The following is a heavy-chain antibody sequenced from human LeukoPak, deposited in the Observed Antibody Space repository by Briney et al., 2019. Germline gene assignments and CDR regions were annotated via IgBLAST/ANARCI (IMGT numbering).Heavy chain of an antibody. CDR1: GFTVSSNY. CDR3: AKDSSSWYGGWFDP. J-gene: IGHJ5*02. CDR2: ISGSGGST. Sequence: GGSLRLSCAASGFTVSSNYMSWVRQAPGKGLEWVSAISGSGGSTYYADSVKGRFTISRDDSKNTLYLQMNSLRAEDTAVYYCAKDSSSWYGGWFDPWGQGTLVTVSS. V-gene: IGHV3-23*01. D-gene: IGHD6-13*01.